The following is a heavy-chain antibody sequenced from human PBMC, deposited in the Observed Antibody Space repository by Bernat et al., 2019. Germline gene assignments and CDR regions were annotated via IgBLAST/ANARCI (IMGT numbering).Heavy chain of an antibody. Sequence: QVQLQQWGAGLLKPSETLSLTCTVSGGSISSSSYYWGWIRQPPGKGLEWIGSIYYSGSTYYNPSLKSRVTISVDTSKNQFSLKLSSVTAADTAVYYCATPDENDYMDVWGKGTTVTVSS. V-gene: IGHV4-39*01. CDR2: IYYSGST. CDR1: GGSISSSSYY. D-gene: IGHD1-1*01. J-gene: IGHJ6*03. CDR3: ATPDENDYMDV.